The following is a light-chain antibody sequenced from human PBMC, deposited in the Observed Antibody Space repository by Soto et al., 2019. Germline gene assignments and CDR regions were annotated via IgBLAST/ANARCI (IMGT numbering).Light chain of an antibody. CDR3: QQYGSSGT. Sequence: EIVLAQSPGTLSLSPGERATLSCRASQSVSNNYLAWYQQKPGQAPRLLIYGASNRATGIPDRFSDSGSGTDFTLTISRLEPEDFAVYYCQQYGSSGTFGQGTKGDIK. V-gene: IGKV3-20*01. J-gene: IGKJ1*01. CDR2: GAS. CDR1: QSVSNNY.